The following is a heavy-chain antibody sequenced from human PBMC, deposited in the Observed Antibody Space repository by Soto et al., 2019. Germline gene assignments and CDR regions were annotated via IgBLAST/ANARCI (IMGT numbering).Heavy chain of an antibody. CDR2: ISSSSLYI. CDR3: ARANYDFWSGYSNYFGMDV. J-gene: IGHJ6*02. CDR1: GFTFSNYT. Sequence: EVQLVESGGGLVKPGGALRVSCAASGFTFSNYTINWVRQAPGKGLEWVSAISSSSLYIYYADSVKGRFTISRDNAKYSLYLQMNSLGAEDTAVYYCARANYDFWSGYSNYFGMDVWGQGTPVTVSS. V-gene: IGHV3-21*01. D-gene: IGHD3-3*01.